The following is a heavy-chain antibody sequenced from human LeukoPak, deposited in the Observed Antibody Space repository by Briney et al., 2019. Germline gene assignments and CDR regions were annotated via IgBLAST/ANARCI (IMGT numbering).Heavy chain of an antibody. CDR2: ISTYNGNT. Sequence: ASVKVSCKASGYTFTSYGITWVRQAPGQGLGWMGWISTYNGNTNYAQNLQGRVTMTTDTSTSTAYMELRSLRSDDTAVYYCARGRGSTSRYWGQGTLVTVSS. V-gene: IGHV1-18*01. D-gene: IGHD5-12*01. CDR3: ARGRGSTSRY. CDR1: GYTFTSYG. J-gene: IGHJ4*02.